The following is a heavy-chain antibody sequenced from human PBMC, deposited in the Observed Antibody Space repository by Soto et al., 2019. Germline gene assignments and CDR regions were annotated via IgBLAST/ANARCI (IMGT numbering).Heavy chain of an antibody. J-gene: IGHJ6*03. V-gene: IGHV1-46*03. CDR2: INPSGGST. CDR3: ARGYCSSTSCSPGNYYYYYMDV. Sequence: ASVKVSCKASGYTFTSYYMHWVRQAPGQGLEWMGIINPSGGSTSYAQKFQGRVTMTRDTSTSTVYMELSSLRSEDTAVYYCARGYCSSTSCSPGNYYYYYMDVWGKGTTVTVSS. D-gene: IGHD2-2*01. CDR1: GYTFTSYY.